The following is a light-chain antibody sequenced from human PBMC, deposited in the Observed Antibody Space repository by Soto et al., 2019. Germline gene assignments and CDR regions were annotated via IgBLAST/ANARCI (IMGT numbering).Light chain of an antibody. J-gene: IGKJ4*01. V-gene: IGKV1-6*01. Sequence: AINLTNSPSSLSASVGDTVTINCRASQGIRNHLGWYQQKSVKAPKHLINAASNLQRAIPSRFSGSGSGTDFTLTISGLQPEDVATYYCLQENNYPLPFGGGTKLDIK. CDR2: AAS. CDR1: QGIRNH. CDR3: LQENNYPLP.